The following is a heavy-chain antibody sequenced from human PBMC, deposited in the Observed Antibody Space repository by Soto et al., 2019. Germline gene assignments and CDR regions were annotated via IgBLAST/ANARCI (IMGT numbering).Heavy chain of an antibody. Sequence: SETLSLTCTVSGGSISSYYWSWIRQPPGKGLEWIGYIYYSGSTNYNPSLKSRVTISVDTSKNQFYLKLSSVSATDTAVYYCARAATTVTTGWFDPWGQGTLVTVSS. CDR3: ARAATTVTTGWFDP. J-gene: IGHJ5*02. V-gene: IGHV4-59*01. CDR1: GGSISSYY. D-gene: IGHD4-17*01. CDR2: IYYSGST.